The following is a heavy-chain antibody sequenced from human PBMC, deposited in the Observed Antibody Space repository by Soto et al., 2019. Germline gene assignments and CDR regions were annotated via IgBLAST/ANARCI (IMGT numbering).Heavy chain of an antibody. D-gene: IGHD6-19*01. CDR1: GFTFSSYA. CDR3: ARKYSSGWDDAFDI. CDR2: ISYDGSNK. J-gene: IGHJ3*02. Sequence: QVQLVESGGGVVQPGRSLRLSCAASGFTFSSYAMHWVRQAPGKGLEWVAVISYDGSNKYYADSVKGRFTISRDNSKNTLYLQMNSLRAEVTAVYYCARKYSSGWDDAFDIWGQGTMVTVSS. V-gene: IGHV3-30-3*01.